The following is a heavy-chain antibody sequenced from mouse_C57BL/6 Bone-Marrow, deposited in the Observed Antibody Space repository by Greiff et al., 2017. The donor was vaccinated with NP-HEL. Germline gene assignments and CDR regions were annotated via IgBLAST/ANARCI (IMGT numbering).Heavy chain of an antibody. CDR2: IDPETGGT. CDR1: GYTFTDYE. CDR3: TRCRYGSSLAWFAY. D-gene: IGHD1-1*01. V-gene: IGHV1-15*01. Sequence: QVQLQQSGAELVRPGASVTLSCKASGYTFTDYEMHWVKQTPVHGLEWIGAIDPETGGTAYNQKFKGKAILTADKSSSTAYMELRSLTSEDSAVYYCTRCRYGSSLAWFAYWGQGTLVTVSA. J-gene: IGHJ3*01.